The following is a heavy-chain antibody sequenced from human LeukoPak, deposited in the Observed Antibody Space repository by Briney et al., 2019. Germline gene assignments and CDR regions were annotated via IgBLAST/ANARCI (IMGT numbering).Heavy chain of an antibody. Sequence: GGSLRLSCAASGFTFSSYGMHWVRQAPGRGLEWVAVIWYDGSNKYYADSVKGRFTISRDNSKNTLYLQMNSLRAEDTAVYYCARVGEVARPGEYYYYGMDVWGQGTTVTVSS. CDR1: GFTFSSYG. CDR2: IWYDGSNK. CDR3: ARVGEVARPGEYYYYGMDV. D-gene: IGHD6-6*01. J-gene: IGHJ6*01. V-gene: IGHV3-33*01.